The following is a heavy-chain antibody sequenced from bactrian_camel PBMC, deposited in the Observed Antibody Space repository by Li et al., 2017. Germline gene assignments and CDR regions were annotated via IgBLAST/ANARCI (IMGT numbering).Heavy chain of an antibody. CDR3: ATRYGGRGTSDLGY. CDR1: GYIFSSCR. V-gene: IGHV3S53*01. D-gene: IGHD6*01. Sequence: VQLVESGGGSVQVGGSLKLSCSASGYIFSSCRMGYYRQSPGKERELVSAVSVDGTTTYADSVKGRFTISRDNAKNTVYLQMNSLKSEDTALYYCATRYGGRGTSDLGYWGQGTQVTVS. J-gene: IGHJ6*01. CDR2: VSVDGTT.